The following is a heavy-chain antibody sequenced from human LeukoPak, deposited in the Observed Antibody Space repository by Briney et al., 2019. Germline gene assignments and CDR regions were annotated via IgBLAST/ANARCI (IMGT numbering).Heavy chain of an antibody. CDR3: ARTPNYGSGSLFFWFDS. V-gene: IGHV1-18*01. Sequence: ASVKVSCKASGYSFTTYGMNWVPQAPGQGLEWMGWISTYNGDTYFAQKVQGRVTMTTETTTATGYMELRSLRSDDTAVYYCARTPNYGSGSLFFWFDSWGQGTLVTVSS. CDR1: GYSFTTYG. CDR2: ISTYNGDT. D-gene: IGHD3-10*01. J-gene: IGHJ5*01.